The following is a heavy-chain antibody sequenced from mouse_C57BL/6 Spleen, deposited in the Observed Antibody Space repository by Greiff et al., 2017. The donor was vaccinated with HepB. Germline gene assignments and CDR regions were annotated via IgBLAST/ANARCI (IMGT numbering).Heavy chain of an antibody. CDR2: IYPGDGDT. J-gene: IGHJ4*01. Sequence: QVQLKQSGAELVKPGASVKISCKASGYAFSSYWMNWVKQRPGKGLEWIGQIYPGDGDTNYNGKFKGKATLTAYKSSSTAYMQLSSLTSDDSAVYVCARRGRDGYNYYAMDYWGQGTSVTVSS. CDR1: GYAFSSYW. D-gene: IGHD2-3*01. V-gene: IGHV1-80*01. CDR3: ARRGRDGYNYYAMDY.